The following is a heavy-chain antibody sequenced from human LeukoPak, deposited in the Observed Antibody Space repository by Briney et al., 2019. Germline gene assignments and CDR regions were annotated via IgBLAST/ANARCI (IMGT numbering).Heavy chain of an antibody. CDR1: GFTFSSYL. CDR2: ISYDGSNK. V-gene: IGHV3-30*18. CDR3: AKITLFDY. J-gene: IGHJ4*02. Sequence: GGSLRLSCAASGFTFSSYLMSWVRQAPGKGLEWVAVISYDGSNKYYADSVKGRFTISRDNSKNTLYLQMNSLRAEDTAVYYCAKITLFDYWGQGTLVTVSS.